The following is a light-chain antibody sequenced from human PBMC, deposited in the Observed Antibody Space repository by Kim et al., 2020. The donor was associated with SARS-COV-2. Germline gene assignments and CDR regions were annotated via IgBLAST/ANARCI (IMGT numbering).Light chain of an antibody. J-gene: IGKJ1*01. Sequence: SPGERAPRPCRPRESVSSSYLAWYQQSPGQAPRLLIYGASSRATGIPDRFSGSGSGTDFTLTISRLEPEDFAVYYCQQYGSSSWTFRQGTKVDI. CDR1: ESVSSSY. CDR3: QQYGSSSWT. CDR2: GAS. V-gene: IGKV3-20*01.